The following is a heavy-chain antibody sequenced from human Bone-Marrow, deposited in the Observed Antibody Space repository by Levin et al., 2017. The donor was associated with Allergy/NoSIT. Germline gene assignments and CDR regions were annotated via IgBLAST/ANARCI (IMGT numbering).Heavy chain of an antibody. CDR3: TRVLSQKEHDWYGLDV. J-gene: IGHJ3*01. D-gene: IGHD3-9*01. CDR2: ISPSDGRT. V-gene: IGHV3-23*01. CDR1: GFTFANYA. Sequence: GESLKISCAASGFTFANYAMDWVRQTPGKGLESISSISPSDGRTYYVDHATFLFPISRDNSKNMLYLQMNSLRAEDTARYYCTRVLSQKEHDWYGLDVWGQGKKVT.